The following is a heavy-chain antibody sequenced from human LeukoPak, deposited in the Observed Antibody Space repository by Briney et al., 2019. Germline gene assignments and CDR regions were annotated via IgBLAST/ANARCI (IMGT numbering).Heavy chain of an antibody. CDR2: ISSSGSTI. Sequence: PGGSLRLSCAASGFTFSDYYMCWIRQALGEGLEWVSYISSSGSTIYYADSVKGRFTISRDNAKNSLYLQMNSLRAEDTAVYYCARGGYQLLQGFDYWGQGTLVTVSS. CDR1: GFTFSDYY. D-gene: IGHD2-2*01. V-gene: IGHV3-11*04. J-gene: IGHJ4*02. CDR3: ARGGYQLLQGFDY.